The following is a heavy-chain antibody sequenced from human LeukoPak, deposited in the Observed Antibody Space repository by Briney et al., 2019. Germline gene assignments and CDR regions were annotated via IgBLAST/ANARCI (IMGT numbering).Heavy chain of an antibody. CDR1: GDSISNSIYY. Sequence: SETLSLTCTVSGDSISNSIYYWGWIRQPPGKGLEWIGSIYYSGSTYYTPSLKSRVTISVDTSKNQFSLKLSSVTAADTAVYYCARGKPTDDFWSGYTNRFYYFDYWGQGTLVTVSS. CDR2: IYYSGST. V-gene: IGHV4-39*01. CDR3: ARGKPTDDFWSGYTNRFYYFDY. J-gene: IGHJ4*02. D-gene: IGHD3-3*01.